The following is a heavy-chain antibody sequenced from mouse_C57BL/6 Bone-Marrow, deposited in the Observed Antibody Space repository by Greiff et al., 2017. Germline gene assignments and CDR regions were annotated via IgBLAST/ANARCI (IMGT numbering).Heavy chain of an antibody. CDR3: ARGSYYSNYLDY. V-gene: IGHV1-81*01. D-gene: IGHD2-5*01. Sequence: VQLQESGAELARPGASVKLSCKASGYTFTSYGISWVKQRPGQGLEWIGEIYPRSGNTYYNEKFKGKATLTADKSSSTAYMELRSLTSEDSAVYFCARGSYYSNYLDYWGQGTTLTVSS. CDR1: GYTFTSYG. CDR2: IYPRSGNT. J-gene: IGHJ2*01.